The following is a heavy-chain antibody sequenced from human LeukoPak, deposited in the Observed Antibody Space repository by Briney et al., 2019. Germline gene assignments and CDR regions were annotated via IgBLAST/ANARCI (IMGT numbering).Heavy chain of an antibody. CDR3: AELGTTMIGGV. D-gene: IGHD3-10*02. CDR1: GFTFSDYY. V-gene: IGHV3-23*01. Sequence: QAGGSLRLSCAASGFTFSDYYMSWIRQAPGKGLEWVSNILSNGGGTYYADSVKGRFTISRDNCKNTLYLQMNSLRAEDTAVYYCAELGTTMIGGVWGKGTTVTISS. J-gene: IGHJ6*04. CDR2: ILSNGGGT.